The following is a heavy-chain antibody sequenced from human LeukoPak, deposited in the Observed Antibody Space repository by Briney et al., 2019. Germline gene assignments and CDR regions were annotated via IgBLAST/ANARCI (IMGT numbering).Heavy chain of an antibody. CDR3: ARGTKQQLDTGFQNYYYYYMDV. CDR1: GGSISSGNYY. D-gene: IGHD6-13*01. V-gene: IGHV4-61*02. J-gene: IGHJ6*03. Sequence: SQTLSLTCTVSGGSISSGNYYWSWIRQPAGKELEWIGRIYTSGSTNYNPTLKSRITISVDTSKNQFSLKLTSVTAADTAVYYCARGTKQQLDTGFQNYYYYYMDVWGKGTTVTVSS. CDR2: IYTSGST.